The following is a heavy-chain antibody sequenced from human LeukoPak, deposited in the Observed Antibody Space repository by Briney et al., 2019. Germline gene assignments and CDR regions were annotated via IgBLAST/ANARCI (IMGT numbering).Heavy chain of an antibody. D-gene: IGHD6-6*01. V-gene: IGHV3-53*05. CDR1: GFTVSSNY. J-gene: IGHJ4*02. Sequence: GGSLRLSCAASGFTVSSNYMSWVRQAPGKGLEWVSVIYSGGSTYYADSVKGRFTISRDNSKNTLYLQMNSLRAEDTAVYYCATSEQLGGNFSYFPYWGKGTLLTVSS. CDR2: IYSGGST. CDR3: ATSEQLGGNFSYFPY.